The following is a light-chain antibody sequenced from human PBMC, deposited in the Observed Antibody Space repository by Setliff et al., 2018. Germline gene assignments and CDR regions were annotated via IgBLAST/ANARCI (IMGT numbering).Light chain of an antibody. CDR1: IGDVGAYDF. Sequence: QSALTQPASVSGSPGQSIAISCSGTIGDVGAYDFVSWYQHHPGKAPKLVIYEVTNRPSGISNRFSGSKSGNSASLIISGLQAEDEADYYCSAYTSSSTYVFGTGTKGTVL. CDR3: SAYTSSSTYV. V-gene: IGLV2-14*01. CDR2: EVT. J-gene: IGLJ1*01.